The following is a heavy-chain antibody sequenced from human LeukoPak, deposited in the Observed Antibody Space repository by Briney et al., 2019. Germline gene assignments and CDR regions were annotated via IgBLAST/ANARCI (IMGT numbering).Heavy chain of an antibody. V-gene: IGHV4-59*01. CDR2: IYYSGST. CDR1: GGSINGYY. D-gene: IGHD5-12*01. CDR3: ARSQWLPIDAFDI. Sequence: SETLSLTCTVSGGSINGYYWGWIRQPPGKGLEWIGNIYYSGSTNYNPSLKSRVTISVDTSKNQLSLRLKSVTAADTAVYYCARSQWLPIDAFDIWGQGTMVTVSS. J-gene: IGHJ3*02.